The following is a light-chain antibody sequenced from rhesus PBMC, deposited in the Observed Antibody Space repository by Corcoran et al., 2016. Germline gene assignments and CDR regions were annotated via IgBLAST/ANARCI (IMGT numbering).Light chain of an antibody. CDR2: DAS. J-gene: IGKJ3*01. V-gene: IGKV1-38*01. Sequence: DIQLTQSPSSLSASVGDRVTITCRASQGISSNLAWYQQKSGKAPKLLIYDASNLQCGVPSRFSGSGARTHITLTIHKLQPEDFSNYYSLQRNSYPFTFGPVAKLAIK. CDR1: QGISSN. CDR3: LQRNSYPFT.